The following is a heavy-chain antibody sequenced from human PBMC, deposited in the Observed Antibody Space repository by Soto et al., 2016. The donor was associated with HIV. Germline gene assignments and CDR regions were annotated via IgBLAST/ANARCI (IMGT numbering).Heavy chain of an antibody. V-gene: IGHV3-23*01. Sequence: EVQLLESRGGLIQPGGSLRLSCATSGFTFSNYAMTWVRQAPGKGLEWVSTISGPGDRIYYADSLKGRFSVSRDKSKNTLYLQMNNLRAEDTAVYYCVKDVRNYDDTTGPICTLDIWGQGTMVTVSA. J-gene: IGHJ3*02. CDR3: VKDVRNYDDTTGPICTLDI. CDR2: ISGPGDRI. CDR1: GFTFSNYA. D-gene: IGHD3-22*01.